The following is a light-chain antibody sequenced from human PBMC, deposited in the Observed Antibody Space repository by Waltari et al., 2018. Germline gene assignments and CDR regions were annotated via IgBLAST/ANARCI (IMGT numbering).Light chain of an antibody. CDR1: SSDVGGYNY. CDR3: CSYAGSYVV. V-gene: IGLV2-11*01. CDR2: DVS. J-gene: IGLJ2*01. Sequence: QSALTQPRSVSGSPGQSVTISCTGTSSDVGGYNYVSWYQQHPGKAPKLMIYDVSRRPSGVPDRFSGSKSGHTASLTISGRQAEDEADYYCCSYAGSYVVFGGGTKLTVL.